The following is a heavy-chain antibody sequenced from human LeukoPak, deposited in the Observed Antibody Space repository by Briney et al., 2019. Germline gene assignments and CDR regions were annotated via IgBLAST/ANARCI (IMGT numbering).Heavy chain of an antibody. CDR2: ISSNGGST. J-gene: IGHJ4*02. Sequence: GGSLRLSCAASGFTFSSYAMHWVRQAPGKGLEYVSAISSNGGSTYYANSVKGRFTISRDNSKNTLYLQMGSLRAEDMAVYYCARSGYSSGCDYWGQGTLVTVSS. D-gene: IGHD6-19*01. CDR1: GFTFSSYA. V-gene: IGHV3-64*01. CDR3: ARSGYSSGCDY.